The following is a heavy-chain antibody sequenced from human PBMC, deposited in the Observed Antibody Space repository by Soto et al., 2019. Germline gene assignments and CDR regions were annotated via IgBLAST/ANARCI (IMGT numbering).Heavy chain of an antibody. D-gene: IGHD2-8*01. CDR2: ISYDGSNK. Sequence: GGSLRLSCAASGFTFSSYGMHWVRQAPGKGLEWVAVISYDGSNKYYADSVKGRFTISRDNSKNTLYLQMNSLRAEDTAVYYCAKDPSVYAIPFWFDPWGQGTLVTVSS. J-gene: IGHJ5*02. CDR1: GFTFSSYG. V-gene: IGHV3-30*18. CDR3: AKDPSVYAIPFWFDP.